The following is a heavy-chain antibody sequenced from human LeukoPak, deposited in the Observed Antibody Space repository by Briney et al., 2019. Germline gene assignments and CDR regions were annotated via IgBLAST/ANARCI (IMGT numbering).Heavy chain of an antibody. CDR3: ARDFGQNFDY. Sequence: SETLSLTCIVSGGSISSSSYYWGWIRQPPGKGPEWIGSIYYSGSTYYNPSLKSRVTISVDTSKNQFSLKLSSVTAADTAVYYCARDFGQNFDYWGQGTLVTVSS. CDR1: GGSISSSSYY. D-gene: IGHD3/OR15-3a*01. V-gene: IGHV4-39*07. CDR2: IYYSGST. J-gene: IGHJ4*02.